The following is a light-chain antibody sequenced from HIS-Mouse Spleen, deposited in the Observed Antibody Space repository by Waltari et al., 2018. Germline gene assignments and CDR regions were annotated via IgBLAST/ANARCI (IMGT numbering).Light chain of an antibody. CDR3: QQFNSYPRT. CDR1: QGISSA. J-gene: IGKJ4*01. Sequence: AIQLTQSPSSLSASVGDRVTITCRASQGISSALAWYQQKSGKAPKLLIYDASSLESVVQSRFSGSGSATDFTLTISSLQPEDFATYYCQQFNSYPRTFGGGTKVEIK. V-gene: IGKV1-13*02. CDR2: DAS.